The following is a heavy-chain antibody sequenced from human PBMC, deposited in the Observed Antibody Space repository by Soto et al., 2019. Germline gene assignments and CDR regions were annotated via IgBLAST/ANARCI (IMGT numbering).Heavy chain of an antibody. CDR1: GGSISSYY. J-gene: IGHJ4*02. CDR3: ARGRALRYFDWLPIRFDY. CDR2: IYYSGST. Sequence: SETLSLTCTVSGGSISSYYWSWIRQPPGKGLEWIGYIYYSGSTNYNPSLKSRVTISVDTSKNQFSLKLSSVTAADTAVYCCARGRALRYFDWLPIRFDYWGQGTLVTVS. V-gene: IGHV4-59*01. D-gene: IGHD3-9*01.